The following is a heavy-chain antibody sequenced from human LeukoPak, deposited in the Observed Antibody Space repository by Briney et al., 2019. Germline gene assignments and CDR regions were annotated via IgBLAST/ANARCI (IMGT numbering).Heavy chain of an antibody. V-gene: IGHV3-23*01. Sequence: QPGGSLRLSCAASGFTFSSYAMSWVRQAPGKGLEWVSAISGSGGSTYYADSVKGRFTISRDNSKNTLYLQMNSLRAEDTAVYYCAKGMFGSGWYGDDYWGQGTLVTVPS. CDR1: GFTFSSYA. J-gene: IGHJ4*02. CDR3: AKGMFGSGWYGDDY. D-gene: IGHD6-19*01. CDR2: ISGSGGST.